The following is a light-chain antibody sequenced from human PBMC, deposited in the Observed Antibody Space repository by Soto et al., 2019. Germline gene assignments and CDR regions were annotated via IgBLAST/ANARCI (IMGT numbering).Light chain of an antibody. J-gene: IGLJ2*01. V-gene: IGLV7-46*01. CDR2: DTS. CDR1: TGAVTSGHY. Sequence: QAVVTQEPSLPVSPGGTVTLTCGSSTGAVTSGHYPYWFQQKPGQAPRTLIYDTSNKHSWTPARFSGSLLGGKAALTLSGAQPEDEAEYYCLLSYSGARVVFGGGTMVTVL. CDR3: LLSYSGARVV.